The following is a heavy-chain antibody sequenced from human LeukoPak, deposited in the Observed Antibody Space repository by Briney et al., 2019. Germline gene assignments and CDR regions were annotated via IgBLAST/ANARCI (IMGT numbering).Heavy chain of an antibody. CDR3: ARGAAADASAPDY. D-gene: IGHD6-13*01. J-gene: IGHJ4*02. CDR2: IYSGGST. V-gene: IGHV3-53*05. Sequence: PGRSLRLSCAASAFTVSSKHMSWVRQAPGKGLEWVSVIYSGGSTSYADSVKGRFTISRDNSKNTLYLQMNSLRAEDSAVYYCARGAAADASAPDYWGQGSMVTVSS. CDR1: AFTVSSKH.